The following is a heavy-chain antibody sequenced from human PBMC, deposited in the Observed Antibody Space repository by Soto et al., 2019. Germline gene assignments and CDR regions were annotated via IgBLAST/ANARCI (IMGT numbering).Heavy chain of an antibody. CDR3: AKDQGSSWYEIDY. D-gene: IGHD6-13*01. CDR2: ISGSGGST. Sequence: LRLSSAAPQYIFVRANVTWVRQAPGKGLEWVSTISGSGGSTYYADSVKGRFTISRDNSKNTLYLQMNSLRAEDTAVYYCAKDQGSSWYEIDYWGQGT. V-gene: IGHV3-23*01. J-gene: IGHJ4*02. CDR1: QYIFVRAN.